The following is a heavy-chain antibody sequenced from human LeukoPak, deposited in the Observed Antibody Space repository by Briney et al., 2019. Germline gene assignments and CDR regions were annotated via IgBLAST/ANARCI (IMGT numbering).Heavy chain of an antibody. CDR1: GYIFTDYY. CDR3: APLYDSSGYAFDY. D-gene: IGHD3-22*01. CDR2: LNPKDGVA. V-gene: IGHV1-2*02. J-gene: IGHJ4*02. Sequence: ASVKVSCKASGYIFTDYYIHWLRQAPGQGLEWIGWLNPKDGVASYAQKFQDRVTVTRDTSITTAYMELSRLRSDDTAVYYCAPLYDSSGYAFDYWGQGTLVTVSS.